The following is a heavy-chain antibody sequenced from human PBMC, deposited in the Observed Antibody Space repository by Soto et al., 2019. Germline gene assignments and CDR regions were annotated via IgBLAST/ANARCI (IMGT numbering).Heavy chain of an antibody. J-gene: IGHJ4*02. CDR2: IYYSGST. CDR1: GGSISSSSYY. Sequence: KTSETLSLTCSVSGGSISSSSYYWGWIRQPPGKGLEWIGSIYYSGSTYYNPSLKSRVIISVDTSKNQFSLKVSSVTAADTAVYYCATRLIFTGYPFAYWGQGTLVTVSS. CDR3: ATRLIFTGYPFAY. V-gene: IGHV4-39*01. D-gene: IGHD3-9*01.